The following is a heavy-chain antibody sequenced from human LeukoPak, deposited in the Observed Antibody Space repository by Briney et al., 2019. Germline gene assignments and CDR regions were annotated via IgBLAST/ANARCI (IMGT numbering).Heavy chain of an antibody. Sequence: GGSLRLSCAASGFTFSGSAMHWVRQASGKGLEWVGRIRSKANSYATAYAASVKGRFTISRDDSKNTAYLQMNSLRAEDTAFYYCARVPPSDYGDYVTFDYWGQGTLVTVSS. D-gene: IGHD4-17*01. J-gene: IGHJ4*02. CDR2: IRSKANSYAT. CDR3: ARVPPSDYGDYVTFDY. CDR1: GFTFSGSA. V-gene: IGHV3-73*01.